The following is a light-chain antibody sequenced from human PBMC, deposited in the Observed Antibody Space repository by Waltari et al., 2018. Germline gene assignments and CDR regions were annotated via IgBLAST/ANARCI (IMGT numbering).Light chain of an antibody. V-gene: IGKV1-39*01. Sequence: DIQMTQSPSSLSASVGARVTIPCRASQTISSYFNWYQQKPGKAPKLLIYAASSLQSGVPSRFSGSGSGTDFTLTISSLQPEDFATYYCQQSYSTLLTFGGGTKVEIK. J-gene: IGKJ4*01. CDR2: AAS. CDR3: QQSYSTLLT. CDR1: QTISSY.